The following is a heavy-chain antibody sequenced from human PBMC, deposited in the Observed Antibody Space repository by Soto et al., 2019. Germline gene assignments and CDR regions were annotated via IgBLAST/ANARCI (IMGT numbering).Heavy chain of an antibody. CDR1: GGTFSSYA. Sequence: GASVKVSCKASGGTFSSYAISWVRQAPGQGLEWMGGIIPIFGTANYAQKFQGRVTITADESTSTAYMELSSLRSEDTAVYYCARDLLPQPSLAAGNWFDPWGQGTLVTVS. CDR3: ARDLLPQPSLAAGNWFDP. D-gene: IGHD6-13*01. J-gene: IGHJ5*02. V-gene: IGHV1-69*13. CDR2: IIPIFGTA.